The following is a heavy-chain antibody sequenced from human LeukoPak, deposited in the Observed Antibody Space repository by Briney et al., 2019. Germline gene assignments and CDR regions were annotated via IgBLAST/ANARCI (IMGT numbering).Heavy chain of an antibody. J-gene: IGHJ4*01. V-gene: IGHV4-59*01. CDR2: ISYSGNT. Sequence: SETLSLTCTISGDSMSSYYWSWIRQPPGKGLEWIGYISYSGNTDYNPSLKSRVTISVGASKIWFSLRLSSVTAAVTAVYYCARGGPGFWSGTFDYWGQGTLVTVSS. CDR1: GDSMSSYY. CDR3: ARGGPGFWSGTFDY. D-gene: IGHD3-3*01.